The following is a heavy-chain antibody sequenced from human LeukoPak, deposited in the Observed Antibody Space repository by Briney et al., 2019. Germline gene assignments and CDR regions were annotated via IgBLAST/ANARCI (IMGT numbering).Heavy chain of an antibody. J-gene: IGHJ4*02. CDR1: GGSISSSSYY. D-gene: IGHD1-1*01. Sequence: TETLSLTCSVSGGSISSSSYYWGWIRQPPGKGLGWIGSIYYSGSTYYNPSLKSRVTISVDTSKNQFSLKLSSVTAADTAVYYCARDAGLDSWGQGTLVTVSS. V-gene: IGHV4-39*02. CDR3: ARDAGLDS. CDR2: IYYSGST.